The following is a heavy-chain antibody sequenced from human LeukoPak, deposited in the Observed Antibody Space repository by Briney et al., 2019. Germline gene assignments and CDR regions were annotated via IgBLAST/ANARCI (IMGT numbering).Heavy chain of an antibody. CDR2: IYYSGST. D-gene: IGHD4-17*01. J-gene: IGHJ3*02. V-gene: IGHV4-59*01. Sequence: SETLSLTCTVSGGSISSYYWSWIRQPPGKGLEWIGYIYYSGSTNYNPSLKSRVTISVDTSKNQFSLKLSSVTAADTAVYYCARVSLSYGAAFDIWGQGTMATVSS. CDR1: GGSISSYY. CDR3: ARVSLSYGAAFDI.